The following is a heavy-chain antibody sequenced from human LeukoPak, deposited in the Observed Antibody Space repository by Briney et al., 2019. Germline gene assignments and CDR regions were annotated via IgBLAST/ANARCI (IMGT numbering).Heavy chain of an antibody. J-gene: IGHJ4*02. D-gene: IGHD3-9*01. CDR1: GGSIGNSSFY. CDR3: ARHEVTTTGYYWD. CDR2: IYYSGST. V-gene: IGHV4-39*01. Sequence: PSETPSLTCTVSGGSIGNSSFYWGWIRQPPGKGLEWIGTIYYSGSTYYNPSLKSRVTVSIDTSKNQFSLKLSSVTATDTAVYYCARHEVTTTGYYWDWGQGTLVTVSS.